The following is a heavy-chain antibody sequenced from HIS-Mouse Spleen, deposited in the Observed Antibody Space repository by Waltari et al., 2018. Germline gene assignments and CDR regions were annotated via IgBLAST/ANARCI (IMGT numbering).Heavy chain of an antibody. CDR1: GFPFSSSG. D-gene: IGHD1-26*01. J-gene: IGHJ4*02. CDR3: AKDRGSPLYFDY. CDR2: ISYDGSNK. Sequence: QVQLVESGGGVVQPGRSLRLSCAASGFPFSSSGMHWVRQAPGKGLEWVAVISYDGSNKYYADSVKGRFTISRDNSKNTLYLQMNSLRAEDTAVYYCAKDRGSPLYFDYWGQGTLVTVSS. V-gene: IGHV3-30*18.